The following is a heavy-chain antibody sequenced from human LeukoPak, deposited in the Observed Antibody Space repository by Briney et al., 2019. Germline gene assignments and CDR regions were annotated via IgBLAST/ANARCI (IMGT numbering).Heavy chain of an antibody. Sequence: GGSLRLSCAASGFTFSSYSMHWVRQAPGKGLEWMGVISYDGSNKYYADSMKGRFTISRDNSKNTLYLQMTTLRAEDTAVYYCARRSSGTYAVAPGWHLDCWGQGTLVTVSS. CDR2: ISYDGSNK. CDR3: ARRSSGTYAVAPGWHLDC. J-gene: IGHJ4*02. V-gene: IGHV3-30-3*01. CDR1: GFTFSSYS. D-gene: IGHD1-26*01.